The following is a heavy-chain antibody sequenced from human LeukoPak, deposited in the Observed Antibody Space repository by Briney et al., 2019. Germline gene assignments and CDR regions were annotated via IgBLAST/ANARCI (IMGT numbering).Heavy chain of an antibody. CDR2: ISYDGSNK. CDR1: GFTFSSYG. CDR3: ARDGIALYGMDV. Sequence: PGGSLRLSCAASGFTFSSYGMHWVRQAPGKGLEWVAVISYDGSNKYYADSVKGRFTISRDNSKNTLYLQMNSLRAEDTAVYYCARDGIALYGMDVWGQGTTVTVSS. D-gene: IGHD6-13*01. V-gene: IGHV3-30*03. J-gene: IGHJ6*02.